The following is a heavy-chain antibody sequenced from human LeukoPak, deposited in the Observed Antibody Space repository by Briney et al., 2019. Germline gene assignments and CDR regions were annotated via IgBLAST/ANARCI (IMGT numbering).Heavy chain of an antibody. V-gene: IGHV1-8*01. CDR3: ARDGYYYDSSGGPWYYYYYMDV. J-gene: IGHJ6*03. CDR2: MNPNSGNT. CDR1: GYTFTSYD. Sequence: ASVTVSCKASGYTFTSYDINWVRQATGQGLEWMGWMNPNSGNTGYAQKFQGRVTMTRNTSISTAYMELSSLRSEDTAVYYCARDGYYYDSSGGPWYYYYYMDVWGKGTTVTVSS. D-gene: IGHD3-22*01.